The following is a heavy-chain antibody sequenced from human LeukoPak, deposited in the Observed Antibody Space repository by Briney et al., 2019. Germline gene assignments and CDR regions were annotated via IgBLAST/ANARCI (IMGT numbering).Heavy chain of an antibody. D-gene: IGHD1-26*01. J-gene: IGHJ4*02. Sequence: GGSLRLSCAASGFTFSDYYMSWIRQAPGKGLEWVSYISSSGSTIYYADSVKGRFTISRDNAKNSLYLQINSLRAEDTAVYYCAKPLPGVGATLWSFDYWGQGTLVTVSS. CDR2: ISSSGSTI. CDR3: AKPLPGVGATLWSFDY. CDR1: GFTFSDYY. V-gene: IGHV3-11*04.